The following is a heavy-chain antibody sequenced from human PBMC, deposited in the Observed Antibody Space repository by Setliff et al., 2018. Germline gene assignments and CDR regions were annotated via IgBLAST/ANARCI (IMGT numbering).Heavy chain of an antibody. D-gene: IGHD3-22*01. CDR3: TTPDYDSSGYYYRDY. Sequence: GGSLRLSCAASRFTFSNYWMSWVRQAPGKGLEWVGRTKNKANAGYMEYAASVKGRFTISRDDSKNTAYLQMNSLKTEDTAVYYCTTPDYDSSGYYYRDYWGQGTLVTVSS. V-gene: IGHV3-72*01. CDR2: TKNKANAGYM. CDR1: RFTFSNYW. J-gene: IGHJ4*02.